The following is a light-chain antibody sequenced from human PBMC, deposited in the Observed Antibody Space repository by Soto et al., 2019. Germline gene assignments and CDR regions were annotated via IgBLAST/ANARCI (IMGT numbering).Light chain of an antibody. V-gene: IGKV1-9*01. J-gene: IGKJ1*01. Sequence: IQLTQSPSSLSASVGDRVTITCRASQAISSYLAWYQQKTGRAPNLLIYCASTYHSGVPSSFSGGGFGTYFTLTYSSLQPEDFSTYYCQQLNSSPRKFGQWTKAEIK. CDR1: QAISSY. CDR2: CAS. CDR3: QQLNSSPRK.